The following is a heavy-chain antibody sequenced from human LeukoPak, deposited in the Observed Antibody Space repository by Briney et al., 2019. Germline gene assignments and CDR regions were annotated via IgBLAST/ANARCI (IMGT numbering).Heavy chain of an antibody. CDR2: INPNSGGT. Sequence: ASLKVSCKASGYTFTGYYMHWVRHAPGQGLEWVGWINPNSGGTNYTQKFQGRVTMTRDTSISTAYMELSRLRPDDTAVYYCASSGYCSSTSCSRGYYYYGMDVWGQGTTVTVSS. V-gene: IGHV1-2*02. CDR3: ASSGYCSSTSCSRGYYYYGMDV. J-gene: IGHJ6*02. D-gene: IGHD2-2*01. CDR1: GYTFTGYY.